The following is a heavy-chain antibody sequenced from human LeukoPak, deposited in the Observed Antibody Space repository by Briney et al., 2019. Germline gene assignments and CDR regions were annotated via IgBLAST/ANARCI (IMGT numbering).Heavy chain of an antibody. CDR1: GGSISSGGYY. V-gene: IGHV4-31*03. CDR2: IYYGGST. D-gene: IGHD5-12*01. J-gene: IGHJ4*02. CDR3: ARGDNGYDGLFDY. Sequence: TSETLSLTCTVSGGSISSGGYYWSWIRQHPGKGLEWIGYIYYGGSTYYNPSLKSRVTISVDTSKNQFSLKLSSVTAADTAVYYCARGDNGYDGLFDYWGQGTLVTASS.